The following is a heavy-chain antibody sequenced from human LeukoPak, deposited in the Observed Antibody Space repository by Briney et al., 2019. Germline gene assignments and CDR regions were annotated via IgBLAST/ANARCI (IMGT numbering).Heavy chain of an antibody. Sequence: SETLSLTCTVSGGSLSSYYWSWVRQPPGKGLEWIGYIYYSGSTNYNPSLTSRVTISVDTSKNQFSLKLSSVTAADTAVYYCARGYSYWFDYWGQGTLVTVSS. CDR1: GGSLSSYY. CDR3: ARGYSYWFDY. V-gene: IGHV4-59*01. CDR2: IYYSGST. D-gene: IGHD5-18*01. J-gene: IGHJ4*02.